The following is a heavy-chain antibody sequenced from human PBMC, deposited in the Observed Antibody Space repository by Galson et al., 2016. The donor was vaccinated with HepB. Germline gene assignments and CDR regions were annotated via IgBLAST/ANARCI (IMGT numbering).Heavy chain of an antibody. V-gene: IGHV4-61*01. D-gene: IGHD3-3*01. CDR2: IDCSGST. Sequence: SETLSLTCAVSGYSISSGYYWGWLRQPPGKGLEWIGYIDCSGSTNYNPSLKSRVTISGDTSKNQFSLRLTSVTAADTAVYYCARARPPWSGLSLDNWGQGTLVTVSS. CDR1: GYSISSGYY. J-gene: IGHJ4*02. CDR3: ARARPPWSGLSLDN.